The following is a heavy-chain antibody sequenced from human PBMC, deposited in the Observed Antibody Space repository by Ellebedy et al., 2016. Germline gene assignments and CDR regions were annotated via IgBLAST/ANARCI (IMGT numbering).Heavy chain of an antibody. D-gene: IGHD3-10*01. J-gene: IGHJ4*02. CDR2: ISGSGGST. CDR3: ATAAPGSY. Sequence: GESLKISXAASGFTFSSYAVSWVRQAPGKGLEWVSAISGSGGSTYYADSVKGRFTISRDNSKNTLYVQMNSLRAEDTAVYYCATAAPGSYWGQGTLVTVSS. CDR1: GFTFSSYA. V-gene: IGHV3-23*01.